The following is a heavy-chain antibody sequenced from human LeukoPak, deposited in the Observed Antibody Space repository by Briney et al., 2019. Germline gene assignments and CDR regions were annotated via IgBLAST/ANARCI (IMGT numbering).Heavy chain of an antibody. CDR3: ARGPVVGATTGDFDY. D-gene: IGHD1-26*01. CDR1: GYTFTSYD. CDR2: INPSGGST. V-gene: IGHV1-46*01. Sequence: GASVKVSCKASGYTFTSYDINWVRQAPGQGLEWMGIINPSGGSTSYAQKFQGRVTMTRDMSTSTVYMELSSLRSEDTAVYYCARGPVVGATTGDFDYWGQGTLVTVSS. J-gene: IGHJ4*02.